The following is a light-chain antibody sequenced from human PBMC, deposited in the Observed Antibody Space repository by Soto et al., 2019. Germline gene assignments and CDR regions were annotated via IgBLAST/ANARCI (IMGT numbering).Light chain of an antibody. Sequence: EIVLTQSPVTLSLSPGERATLSCRASQIVSASHLAWYQQRPGQAPRLLIFGASSRAPGIPDRFSGSGSGTDFTLTISRLEPEDCAVYYCQLFGNSPMYTFGQGTNLEIK. CDR2: GAS. V-gene: IGKV3-20*01. CDR1: QIVSASH. CDR3: QLFGNSPMYT. J-gene: IGKJ2*01.